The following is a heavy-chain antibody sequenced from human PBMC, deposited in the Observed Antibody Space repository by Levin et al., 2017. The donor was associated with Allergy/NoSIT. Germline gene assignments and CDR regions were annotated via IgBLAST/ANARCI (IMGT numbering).Heavy chain of an antibody. CDR3: ARLHRPATDPILGDSGFDWWNWLDP. Sequence: PSETLSLTCSVSGGSFSSSSYFWGWIRQSPGKGLEWIGSIFYSGSTYYNPSLKSRVTISVDTSKNQFSLKLNSVTAADTAVYYCARLHRPATDPILGDSGFDWWNWLDPWGQGTLVTVSS. J-gene: IGHJ5*02. V-gene: IGHV4-39*01. CDR2: IFYSGST. CDR1: GGSFSSSSYF. D-gene: IGHD5-12*01.